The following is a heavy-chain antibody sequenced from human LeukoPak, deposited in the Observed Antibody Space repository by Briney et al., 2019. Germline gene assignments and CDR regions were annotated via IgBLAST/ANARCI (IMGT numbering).Heavy chain of an antibody. CDR2: IYTSGST. J-gene: IGHJ6*03. Sequence: PSETLSLTCTVSGGSISSYYWSWIRQPPGRGLEWIGYIYTSGSTNYNPSLKSRVTISVDTSKNQFSLKLSSVTAADTAVYYCARVMDVVVPAATNWNYKGYYYYYMDVWGKGTTVTVSS. CDR1: GGSISSYY. D-gene: IGHD2-2*01. CDR3: ARVMDVVVPAATNWNYKGYYYYYMDV. V-gene: IGHV4-4*09.